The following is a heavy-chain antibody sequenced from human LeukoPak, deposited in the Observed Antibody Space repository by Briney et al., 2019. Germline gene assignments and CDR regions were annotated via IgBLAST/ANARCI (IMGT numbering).Heavy chain of an antibody. V-gene: IGHV1-2*02. Sequence: ASVKVSCKASGYTFTGYYMHWVRQAPGQGLEWMGWINPNSGGTNYAQKFQGRVTMTRDTSISTAYMELSRLRSDDTAVYYCASGLGYCSSTSCYRPAFDIWGQGTTVTVSS. CDR1: GYTFTGYY. J-gene: IGHJ3*02. D-gene: IGHD2-2*02. CDR2: INPNSGGT. CDR3: ASGLGYCSSTSCYRPAFDI.